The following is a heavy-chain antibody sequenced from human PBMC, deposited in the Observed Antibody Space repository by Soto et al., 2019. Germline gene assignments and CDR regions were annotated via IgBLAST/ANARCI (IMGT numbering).Heavy chain of an antibody. V-gene: IGHV3-11*01. CDR3: ARDSVVVPAAIKSIGYYMDV. D-gene: IGHD2-2*01. CDR1: GFTFSDYY. J-gene: IGHJ6*03. CDR2: ISSSGSTI. Sequence: GGSLRLSCAASGFTFSDYYMSWIRQAPGKGLEWVSYISSSGSTIYYADSVKGRFTISRDNAKNSLYLQMNSLRAEDTAVYYCARDSVVVPAAIKSIGYYMDVWGKGTTVTVSS.